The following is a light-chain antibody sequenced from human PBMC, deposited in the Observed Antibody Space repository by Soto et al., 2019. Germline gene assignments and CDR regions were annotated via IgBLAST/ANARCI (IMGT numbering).Light chain of an antibody. V-gene: IGKV2-30*01. CDR1: QSLVNSDGNTY. CDR3: MQGAHWPFT. CDR2: KVS. Sequence: DVVMTQSPLSLPVTLGQPASISCRSSQSLVNSDGNTYLNWFQQRPGPSPRRLIYKVSNRGSGVPDRFSGSGSGTDFTLRISRVEAEDVGVYYCMQGAHWPFTFGPGTKVDIE. J-gene: IGKJ3*01.